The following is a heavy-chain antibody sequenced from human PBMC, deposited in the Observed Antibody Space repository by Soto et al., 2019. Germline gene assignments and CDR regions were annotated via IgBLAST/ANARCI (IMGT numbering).Heavy chain of an antibody. V-gene: IGHV2-5*02. Sequence: QITLKESGPTLVKPTQTLTLTCTISGFSLTTSGVGAGWIRQPPGKALEWLALIFWDDDKSYSPSLKSRLTNTEGTSKNPVVLTMTNMDPADIATYFCAHRTTTVTWWFAPWGQGTLVTVSS. CDR2: IFWDDDK. J-gene: IGHJ5*02. CDR3: AHRTTTVTWWFAP. D-gene: IGHD4-17*01. CDR1: GFSLTTSGVG.